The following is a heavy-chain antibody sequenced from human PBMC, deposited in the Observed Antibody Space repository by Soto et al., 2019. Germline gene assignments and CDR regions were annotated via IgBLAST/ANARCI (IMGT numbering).Heavy chain of an antibody. Sequence: GGSLRLSCAASGFTFSNYAMSWVRQAPGKGPEWVSAISGGGGQTYYLESVKGRFTISRDNSKNTVSLLLNSLRADDTAVYYCAKDQGSSWYEIDYWGQGTLVTVSS. CDR3: AKDQGSSWYEIDY. CDR1: GFTFSNYA. V-gene: IGHV3-23*01. J-gene: IGHJ4*01. D-gene: IGHD6-13*01. CDR2: ISGGGGQT.